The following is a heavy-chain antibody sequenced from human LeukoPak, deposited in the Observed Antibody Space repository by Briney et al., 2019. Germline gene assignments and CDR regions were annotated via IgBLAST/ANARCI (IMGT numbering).Heavy chain of an antibody. CDR1: GFTFSSYS. CDR2: ISSSSSYI. CDR3: ARGPYCSGGSCYDY. D-gene: IGHD2-15*01. V-gene: IGHV3-21*01. Sequence: GSLRLSCAASGFTFSSYSMNWVRQAPGKGLEWVSSISSSSSYIYYADSVKGRFTISRDNAKNSLYLQMNSLRAEDTAVYYCARGPYCSGGSCYDYWGQGTLVTVSS. J-gene: IGHJ4*02.